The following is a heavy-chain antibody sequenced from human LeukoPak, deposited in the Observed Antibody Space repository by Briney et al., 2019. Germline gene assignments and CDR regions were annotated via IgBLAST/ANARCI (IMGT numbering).Heavy chain of an antibody. D-gene: IGHD3-9*01. V-gene: IGHV3-9*01. Sequence: GGSLRLSCAASGFTFDDYAMHWVRQAPGKGLEWVSGISRNSGSIGYADSVKGRFTISRDNAKNSLYLQMNSLRAEDTALYYCARSLEYDILTGYWSDPWGQGTLVTVSS. CDR1: GFTFDDYA. J-gene: IGHJ5*02. CDR2: ISRNSGSI. CDR3: ARSLEYDILTGYWSDP.